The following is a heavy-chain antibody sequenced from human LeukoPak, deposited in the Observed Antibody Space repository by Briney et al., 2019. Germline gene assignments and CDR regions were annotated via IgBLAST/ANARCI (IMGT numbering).Heavy chain of an antibody. D-gene: IGHD2-15*01. CDR1: GGTFSSYA. J-gene: IGHJ4*02. CDR3: ATRRRRYCSGGSCYTPWPPFDY. Sequence: SVKVSCKASGGTFSSYAISWVRQAPRQGLEWMGGIIPIFGTANYAQKFQGRVTITADESTSTAYMELSSLRSEDTAVYYCATRRRRYCSGGSCYTPWPPFDYWGQGTLVTVSS. CDR2: IIPIFGTA. V-gene: IGHV1-69*13.